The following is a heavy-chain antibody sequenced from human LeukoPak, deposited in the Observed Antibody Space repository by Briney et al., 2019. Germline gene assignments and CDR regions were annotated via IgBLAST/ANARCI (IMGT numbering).Heavy chain of an antibody. CDR2: IYYSGST. D-gene: IGHD2-15*01. CDR1: GGSIRSYY. Sequence: SETLSLTCTVSGGSIRSYYWRWIRQPPGKGVEWIGYIYYSGSTNYNPSLKSRVTISVDTSKNQFSLKLSSVTAADTAVYYCARDRCSGGSCYSVGPWFDPWGQGTLVTVSS. J-gene: IGHJ5*02. CDR3: ARDRCSGGSCYSVGPWFDP. V-gene: IGHV4-59*01.